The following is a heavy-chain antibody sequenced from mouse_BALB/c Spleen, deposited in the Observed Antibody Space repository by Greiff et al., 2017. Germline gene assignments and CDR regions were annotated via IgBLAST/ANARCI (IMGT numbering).Heavy chain of an antibody. D-gene: IGHD1-1*01. Sequence: EVQVVESGGGLVKPGGSLKLSCAASGFTFSSYAMSWVRQSPEKRLEWVAEISSGGSYTYYPDTVTGRFTISRDNAKNTLYLEMSSLRSEDTAMYYCAREYYGSSSYDAMDYWGQGTSVTVSS. V-gene: IGHV5-9-4*01. CDR2: ISSGGSYT. CDR1: GFTFSSYA. J-gene: IGHJ4*01. CDR3: AREYYGSSSYDAMDY.